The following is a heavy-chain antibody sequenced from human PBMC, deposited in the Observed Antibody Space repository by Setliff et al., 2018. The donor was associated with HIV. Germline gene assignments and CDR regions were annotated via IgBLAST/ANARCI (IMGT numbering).Heavy chain of an antibody. Sequence: PGGSLRLSCAASGFTFSSYSMNWVRQAPGKGLDWVSYTSSSGATIYYAGSVKGRFTISRDNTKNSLYLLMDSLTVEDTAIYFCARPKERIAHGLEHWGQGAQVTVSS. D-gene: IGHD2-21*01. V-gene: IGHV3-48*04. CDR3: ARPKERIAHGLEH. CDR2: TSSSGATI. J-gene: IGHJ4*02. CDR1: GFTFSSYS.